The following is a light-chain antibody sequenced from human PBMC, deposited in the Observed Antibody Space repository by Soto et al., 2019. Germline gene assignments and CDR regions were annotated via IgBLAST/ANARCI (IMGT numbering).Light chain of an antibody. J-gene: IGKJ1*01. CDR2: DAS. CDR1: QSVSSSS. CDR3: RQYHSSTGT. Sequence: EIVLTQSPGTLSLSPGERATLSCRASQSVSSSSLAWYQHKPGQAPRLLMYDASSRATGIPDRFRGSGSGTDFTLTISRLEPEDFAVYYCRQYHSSTGTFGQGTRVEIK. V-gene: IGKV3-20*01.